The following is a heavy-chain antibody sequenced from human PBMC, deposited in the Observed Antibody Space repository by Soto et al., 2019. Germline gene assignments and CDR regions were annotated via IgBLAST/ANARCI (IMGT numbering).Heavy chain of an antibody. J-gene: IGHJ3*02. V-gene: IGHV4-34*01. CDR2: INHSGST. CDR1: GGSFSGYY. D-gene: IGHD6-13*01. CDR3: ARVPVLAAAGTRNAFDI. Sequence: PSETLSLTCAVYGGSFSGYYWSWIRQPPGKGLEWIGEINHSGSTNYNPSLKSRVTISVDTSKNQFSLKLSSVTAADTAVYYCARVPVLAAAGTRNAFDIWGKGTMVT.